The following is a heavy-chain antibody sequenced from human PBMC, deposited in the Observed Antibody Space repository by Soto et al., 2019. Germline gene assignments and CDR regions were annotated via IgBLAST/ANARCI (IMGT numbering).Heavy chain of an antibody. Sequence: EVQLVESGGGLVQPGGSLRLSCAASGFTFRTYWMSWVRQAPGKGLEWVGNVNQYGSEDYYYVDSVKGRFTISRDNAEKSVYLQMNSLRVEDTAGYYCARETGNGYNGQDTWGMDVWGQGTTVFVSS. D-gene: IGHD5-18*01. CDR1: GFTFRTYW. CDR3: ARETGNGYNGQDTWGMDV. V-gene: IGHV3-7*05. CDR2: VNQYGSEDY. J-gene: IGHJ6*02.